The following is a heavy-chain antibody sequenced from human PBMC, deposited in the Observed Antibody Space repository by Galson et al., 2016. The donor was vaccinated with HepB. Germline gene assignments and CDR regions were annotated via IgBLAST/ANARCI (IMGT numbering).Heavy chain of an antibody. J-gene: IGHJ4*02. CDR3: TRAPFSSSSWSDY. D-gene: IGHD6-13*01. CDR2: IYYTGIT. V-gene: IGHV4-59*01. Sequence: SETLSLTCAVYGGSFSGYYWSWMRQPPGKGLEWIGQIYYTGITNYSPSLMSRVTISVDTSKNHFSLNLTSVTAADTAMYYCTRAPFSSSSWSDYWGQGTLVTVSS. CDR1: GGSFSGYY.